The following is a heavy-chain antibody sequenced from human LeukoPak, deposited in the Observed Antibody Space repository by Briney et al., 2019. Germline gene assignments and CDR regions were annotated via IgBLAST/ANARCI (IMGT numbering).Heavy chain of an antibody. J-gene: IGHJ5*02. CDR1: GGSISSSSYY. V-gene: IGHV4-39*01. D-gene: IGHD3-3*01. Sequence: SETLSLTCTVSGGSISSSSYYWGWIRQPPGKGLDWIGSIYYSGSTYYNPSLKSRVTISVDTSKNQFSLKLSSVTAADTAVYYCARRTHYDFWSGYYLGWFDPWGQGTLVTVSS. CDR2: IYYSGST. CDR3: ARRTHYDFWSGYYLGWFDP.